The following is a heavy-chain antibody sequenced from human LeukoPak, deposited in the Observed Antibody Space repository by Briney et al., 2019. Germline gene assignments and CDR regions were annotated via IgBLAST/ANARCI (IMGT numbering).Heavy chain of an antibody. CDR2: IKSSGSIM. Sequence: PGGSLRLSCAASGFTFSSYEMNWVRQAPGKGLEWVSYIKSSGSIMYYDNSVKGRFTISRDNAKNSLYMQMNSLRAEDTALYYCARDYAYGDYPGSWGQGTLVTVSS. CDR3: ARDYAYGDYPGS. D-gene: IGHD4-17*01. V-gene: IGHV3-48*03. CDR1: GFTFSSYE. J-gene: IGHJ5*02.